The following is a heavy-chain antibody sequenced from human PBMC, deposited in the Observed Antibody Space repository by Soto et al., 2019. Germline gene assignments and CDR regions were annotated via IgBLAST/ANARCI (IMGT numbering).Heavy chain of an antibody. CDR3: ARPLGVFDY. Sequence: LRLSCAASGFTFRSYWMSWVRQAPGKGLEWVANIKQDGSEKYYVDSVKGRFTISRDNAKNSLYLQMNSLRAEDTAVYYCARPLGVFDYWGQGTLVTVSS. D-gene: IGHD1-26*01. CDR1: GFTFRSYW. V-gene: IGHV3-7*03. CDR2: IKQDGSEK. J-gene: IGHJ4*02.